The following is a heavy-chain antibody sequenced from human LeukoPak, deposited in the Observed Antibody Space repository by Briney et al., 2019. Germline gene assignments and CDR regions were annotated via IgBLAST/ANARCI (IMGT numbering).Heavy chain of an antibody. D-gene: IGHD5-24*01. J-gene: IGHJ5*02. CDR1: GGTFSSYA. CDR3: ARELKDGYKDWFDP. CDR2: INPSGGST. V-gene: IGHV1-46*01. Sequence: ASVKVSCKASGGTFSSYAISWVRQAPGQGLEWMGIINPSGGSTSYAQKFQGRVTMTRDTSTSTVYMELSSLRSEDTAVYYCARELKDGYKDWFDPWGQGTLVTVSS.